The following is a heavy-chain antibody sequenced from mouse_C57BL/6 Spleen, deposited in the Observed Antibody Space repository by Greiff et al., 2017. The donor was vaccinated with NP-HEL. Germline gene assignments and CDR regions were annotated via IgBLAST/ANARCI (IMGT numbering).Heavy chain of an antibody. CDR2: ISSGSSNI. V-gene: IGHV5-17*01. Sequence: EVKLQESGGGLVKPGGSLKLSCAASGFTFSDYGMHWVRQAPEKGLEWVAYISSGSSNIYYADTVKGRFTISRDNAKNTLYRQMTSLRSEDTAMYYCARPDYYGSSYCWAFDYWGQGTTLTVSS. D-gene: IGHD1-1*01. CDR3: ARPDYYGSSYCWAFDY. J-gene: IGHJ2*01. CDR1: GFTFSDYG.